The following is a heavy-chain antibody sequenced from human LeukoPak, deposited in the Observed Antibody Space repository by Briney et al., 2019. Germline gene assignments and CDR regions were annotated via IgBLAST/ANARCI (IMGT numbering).Heavy chain of an antibody. CDR1: GFTFSTYW. V-gene: IGHV3-7*01. Sequence: GGSLRLSCAASGFTFSTYWMSWVRQAPGKGLEWVANIKQDGSEKYSVDSVKGRFTISRDNARNSLYLQMNSLRAEDTAVYYCAKGAAAAPFDYWGQGTLVTVSS. J-gene: IGHJ4*02. CDR2: IKQDGSEK. D-gene: IGHD6-13*01. CDR3: AKGAAAAPFDY.